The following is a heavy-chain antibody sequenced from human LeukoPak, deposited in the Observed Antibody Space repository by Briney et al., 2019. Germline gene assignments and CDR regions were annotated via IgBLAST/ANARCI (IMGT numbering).Heavy chain of an antibody. CDR3: AKDRGGGSQLGDAYDV. J-gene: IGHJ3*01. D-gene: IGHD5-24*01. Sequence: GGSLRLSCAASGFPFDEHAMYWVRQAPGKGLEWVSGISYSSETIGYVDSVKGRFTTSRDNVRKSLYLQMNSLRIEDTALYYCAKDRGGGSQLGDAYDVWGQGTMVSVSS. V-gene: IGHV3-9*01. CDR2: ISYSSETI. CDR1: GFPFDEHA.